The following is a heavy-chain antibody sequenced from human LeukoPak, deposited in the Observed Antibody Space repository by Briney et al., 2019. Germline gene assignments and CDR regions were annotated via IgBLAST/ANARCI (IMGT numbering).Heavy chain of an antibody. J-gene: IGHJ4*02. CDR1: GFTFSNYE. V-gene: IGHV3-43D*03. Sequence: PGGSLRLSCAASGFTFSNYEMNWVRQAPGKGLEWVSLISWDGGSTYYADSVKGRFTISRDNSKNSLYLQMNSLRAEDTALYYCAKDLAYCSGGSCYPDWGQGTLVTVSS. CDR3: AKDLAYCSGGSCYPD. D-gene: IGHD2-15*01. CDR2: ISWDGGST.